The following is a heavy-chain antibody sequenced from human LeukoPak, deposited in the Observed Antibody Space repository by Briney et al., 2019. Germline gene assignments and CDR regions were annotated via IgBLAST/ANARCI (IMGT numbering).Heavy chain of an antibody. CDR3: ARSNWGWNYYYYYMDV. CDR2: IYYSGNT. CDR1: GGSISSSSFY. D-gene: IGHD7-27*01. V-gene: IGHV4-39*01. J-gene: IGHJ6*03. Sequence: SETLSLTCTVSGGSISSSSFYWGWIRQPPGKGLEWIGSIYYSGNTQYNPSLKSRATISVDTSKNQFSLKLSSVTAADTAVYYCARSNWGWNYYYYYMDVWGKGTTVTVSS.